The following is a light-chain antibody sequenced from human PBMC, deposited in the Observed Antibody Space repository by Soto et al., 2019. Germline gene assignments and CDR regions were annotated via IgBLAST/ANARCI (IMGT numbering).Light chain of an antibody. CDR1: QSVSSN. Sequence: EIVMTQSPATLSVSPGERATLSCRASQSVSSNLAWYQQKPGQAPRLLIYGASTRATGIPARFSGSGSGTKFTLTLSSLQSEDFAVYYCQQYNNWPETFCQGTKV. CDR3: QQYNNWPET. V-gene: IGKV3-15*01. CDR2: GAS. J-gene: IGKJ1*01.